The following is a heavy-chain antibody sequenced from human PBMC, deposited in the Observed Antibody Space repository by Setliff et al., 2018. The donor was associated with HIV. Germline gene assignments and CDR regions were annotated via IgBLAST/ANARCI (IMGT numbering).Heavy chain of an antibody. CDR2: ITYSGSA. CDR3: ARGGAVSADFDS. V-gene: IGHV4-31*03. CDR1: GDSVSSASYY. Sequence: KPSETLSLTCTVSGDSVSSASYYWNWIRQPPGKGLEWIGYITYSGSAYYNPSLKSRVTISRDTSKNQFSLSLNSVTAADTAVYFCARGGAVSADFDSWGQGTLVTVSS. J-gene: IGHJ5*01. D-gene: IGHD3-16*01.